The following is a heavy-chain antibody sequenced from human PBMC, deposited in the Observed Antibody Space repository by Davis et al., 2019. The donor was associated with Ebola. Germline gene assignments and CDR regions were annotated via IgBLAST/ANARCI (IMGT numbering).Heavy chain of an antibody. CDR3: ARDTFSSSWIHYYYYGMDV. CDR2: INPNSGGT. CDR1: GYTFTGYY. D-gene: IGHD6-13*01. Sequence: ASVKVSCKASGYTFTGYYMHWVRQAPGQGLEWMGWINPNSGGTNYAQKLQGRVTMTTDTSTSTAYMELRSLRSDDTAVYYCARDTFSSSWIHYYYYGMDVWGQGTTVTVSS. V-gene: IGHV1-2*02. J-gene: IGHJ6*02.